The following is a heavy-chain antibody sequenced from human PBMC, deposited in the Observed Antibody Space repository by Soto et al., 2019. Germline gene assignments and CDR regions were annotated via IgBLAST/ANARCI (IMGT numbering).Heavy chain of an antibody. V-gene: IGHV1-69*13. CDR2: IIPIFGTA. CDR1: GGTFSSYA. D-gene: IGHD5-18*01. CDR3: ARGKQLEVYYGMDV. Sequence: SVKVSCKASGGTFSSYAISWVRQAPGQGLEWMGGIIPIFGTANYAQKFQGRVTIAADESTSTAYMELSSLRSEDTAVYYCARGKQLEVYYGMDVWGQGTTVTVSS. J-gene: IGHJ6*02.